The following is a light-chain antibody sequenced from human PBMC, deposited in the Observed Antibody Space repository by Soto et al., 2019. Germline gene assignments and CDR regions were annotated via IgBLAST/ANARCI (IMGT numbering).Light chain of an antibody. CDR3: QQRGNWWT. J-gene: IGKJ1*01. CDR1: QSVSSF. Sequence: EIEVTQSPATLSLSPGERATLSCRASQSVSSFSAWYQQKPGQSPRLLIYDASNRASGIPARFTGSGSGTDFTLTISSVEPEDSAVYYCQQRGNWWTFGQGTKVEIK. CDR2: DAS. V-gene: IGKV3-11*01.